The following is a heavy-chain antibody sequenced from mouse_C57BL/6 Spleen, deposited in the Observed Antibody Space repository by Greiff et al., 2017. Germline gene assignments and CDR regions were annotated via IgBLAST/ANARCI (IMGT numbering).Heavy chain of an antibody. D-gene: IGHD2-2*01. CDR1: GYTFTSYW. CDR2: IDPSDSYT. V-gene: IGHV1-50*01. CDR3: ARGYGYDDYAMDY. Sequence: VQLQQPGAELVKPGASVKLSCKASGYTFTSYWMQWVKQRPGQGLEWIGEIDPSDSYTNYNQKLKGKATLTVDTSSSTAYMQLSSLTSEDSAVYYCARGYGYDDYAMDYWGQGTSVTVSS. J-gene: IGHJ4*01.